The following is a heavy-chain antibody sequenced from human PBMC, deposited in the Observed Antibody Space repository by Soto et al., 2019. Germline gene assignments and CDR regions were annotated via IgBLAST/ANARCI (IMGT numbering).Heavy chain of an antibody. Sequence: GESLKISCKGSGYSFTSYWIGWVRQMPGKGLEWMGVIYPGDSDTRYSPSFQGQVTISADKSISTAYLQWSSLKASDTAMYYCARSGYYDFWSGYQYYYYGMDVWGQGTTVTVSS. CDR1: GYSFTSYW. CDR3: ARSGYYDFWSGYQYYYYGMDV. D-gene: IGHD3-3*01. CDR2: IYPGDSDT. J-gene: IGHJ6*02. V-gene: IGHV5-51*01.